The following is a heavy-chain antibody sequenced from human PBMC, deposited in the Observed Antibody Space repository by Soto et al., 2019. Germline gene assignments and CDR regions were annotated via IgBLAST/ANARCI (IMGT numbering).Heavy chain of an antibody. CDR3: ARACSSTSCYYNWFDP. CDR2: ISAYNGNT. D-gene: IGHD2-2*01. CDR1: GYTFTSYG. Sequence: ASVKVSCKASGYTFTSYGISWVRPAPGQGLEWMGWISAYNGNTNYAQKLQGRVTMTTDTSTSTAYMELRSLRSDDTAVYYCARACSSTSCYYNWFDPWGQGTLVTVSS. V-gene: IGHV1-18*01. J-gene: IGHJ5*02.